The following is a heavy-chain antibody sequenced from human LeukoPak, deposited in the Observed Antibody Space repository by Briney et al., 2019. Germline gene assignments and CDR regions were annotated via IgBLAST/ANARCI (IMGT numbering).Heavy chain of an antibody. CDR3: AGGGPEEDYFDY. CDR1: GFTFTSYE. V-gene: IGHV3-48*03. J-gene: IGHJ4*02. D-gene: IGHD1-14*01. Sequence: PGGSLRLSCAASGFTFTSYEMNWVRQAPGKGLEWVSYISSSGSTIYYADSVKGRFTISSDSAKNSLYLQMNSLRAEDTAVYYSAGGGPEEDYFDYWGQGTLVTVSS. CDR2: ISSSGSTI.